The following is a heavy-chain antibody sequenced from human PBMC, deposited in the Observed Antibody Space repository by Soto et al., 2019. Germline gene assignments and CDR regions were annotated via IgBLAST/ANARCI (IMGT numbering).Heavy chain of an antibody. J-gene: IGHJ3*02. V-gene: IGHV4-59*01. CDR1: GGSISSYY. CDR3: ARDRDLSVVFDI. Sequence: PSETLSLTCTVSGGSISSYYWSWIRQPPGKGLEWIGYIYYSGSTNYNPSLKSRVTISVDTSKNQFSLKLSSVTAADTAVYYCARDRDLSVVFDIWGQGRMVTVSS. CDR2: IYYSGST. D-gene: IGHD3-16*02.